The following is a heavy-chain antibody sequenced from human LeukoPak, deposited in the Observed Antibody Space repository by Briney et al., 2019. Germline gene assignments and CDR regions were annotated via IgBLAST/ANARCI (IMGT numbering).Heavy chain of an antibody. CDR1: GGSISSSSYY. J-gene: IGHJ4*02. D-gene: IGHD4-17*01. CDR2: LYYSGST. V-gene: IGHV4-31*03. CDR3: ARVRYYFDY. Sequence: SETLSLTCTVSGGSISSSSYYWGWIRQHPGKGLEWIGYLYYSGSTYYNPSLKSRVTISVDTSKNQFSLKLSSVTAADTAVYYCARVRYYFDYWGQGTLVTVSS.